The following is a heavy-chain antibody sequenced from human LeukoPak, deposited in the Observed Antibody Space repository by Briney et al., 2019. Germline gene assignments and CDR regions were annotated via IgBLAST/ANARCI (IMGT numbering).Heavy chain of an antibody. CDR2: IYYSGST. J-gene: IGHJ6*03. V-gene: IGHV4-61*08. CDR1: GGSISSGGYS. D-gene: IGHD6-13*01. CDR3: ARTTEAHSWRTRYYDYYMDV. Sequence: SETLSLTCAVSGGSISSGGYSWSWIRQPPGKGLEWIGYIYYSGSTNYNPSLKSRVTISVDTSKNQFSLKLSSVTAADAAVYYCARTTEAHSWRTRYYDYYMDVWGKGTTVTVSS.